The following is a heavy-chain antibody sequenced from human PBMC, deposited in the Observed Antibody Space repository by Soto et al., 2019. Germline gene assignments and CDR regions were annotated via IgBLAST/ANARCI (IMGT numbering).Heavy chain of an antibody. D-gene: IGHD3-10*01. Sequence: TSETLSLTCTVSAGSISSYYWSWIRQPPGKGLEWIGYIYYSGSTNYNPSLKSRVTISVDTSKNQFSLKLSSVTAADTAVYYCATAHYYGSGSYLWFDPWGQGTLVTVSS. CDR1: AGSISSYY. J-gene: IGHJ5*02. CDR3: ATAHYYGSGSYLWFDP. V-gene: IGHV4-59*01. CDR2: IYYSGST.